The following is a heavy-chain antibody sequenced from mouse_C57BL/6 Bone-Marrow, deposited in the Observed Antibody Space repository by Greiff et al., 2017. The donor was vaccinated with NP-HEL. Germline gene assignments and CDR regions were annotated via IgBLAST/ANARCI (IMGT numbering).Heavy chain of an antibody. CDR3: ARADGYYSWFAY. CDR1: GFTFSDYY. Sequence: EVHLVESEGGLVQPGSSMKLSCTASGFTFSDYYMAWVRQVPEKGLEWVANINYDGSSTYYLDSLKSRFIISRDNAKNILYLQMSSLKSEDTATYYCARADGYYSWFAYWGQGTLVTVSA. V-gene: IGHV5-16*01. D-gene: IGHD2-3*01. J-gene: IGHJ3*01. CDR2: INYDGSST.